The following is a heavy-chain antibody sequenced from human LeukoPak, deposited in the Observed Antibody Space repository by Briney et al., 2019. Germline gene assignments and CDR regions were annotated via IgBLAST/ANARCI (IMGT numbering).Heavy chain of an antibody. V-gene: IGHV4-39*07. Sequence: SETLSLTCTVSGGSISSSNYYWGWIRQPPGKGLEWIGSIYYSGSTYYNPSLKSRVTISVDTSKNQFSLKLSSVTAAGTAVYYCARANYYDSSGLRYWGQGTLVTVSS. CDR1: GGSISSSNYY. J-gene: IGHJ4*02. CDR3: ARANYYDSSGLRY. CDR2: IYYSGST. D-gene: IGHD3-22*01.